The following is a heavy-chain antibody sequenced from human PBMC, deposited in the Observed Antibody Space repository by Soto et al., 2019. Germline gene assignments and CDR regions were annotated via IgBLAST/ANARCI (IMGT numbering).Heavy chain of an antibody. CDR2: IYYSGCT. CDR3: TRDPGHGSGSAYYYNAGMDV. D-gene: IGHD3-10*01. V-gene: IGHV4-59*01. J-gene: IGHJ6*02. CDR1: GFSISSYS. Sequence: TSETLSLTCTVSGFSISSYSWSWIRQPPGKGLEWIGDIYYSGCTNYNPYLKCRVTISVDTSKNQFSLKLSSVTAADTAVYYCTRDPGHGSGSAYYYNAGMDVWGQGTTVTVSS.